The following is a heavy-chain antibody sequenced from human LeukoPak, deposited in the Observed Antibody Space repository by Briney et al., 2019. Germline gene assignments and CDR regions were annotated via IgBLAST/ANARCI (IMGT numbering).Heavy chain of an antibody. Sequence: SETLSLTCTVSGGSISSSSYYWGWIRQPPGKGLEWIGSIYYSGRTYYNPSLKSRVTISVDTSKNQFSLKLSSVTAADTAVYYCARLWAAEDYYYYMDVWGKGTTVTVSS. J-gene: IGHJ6*03. CDR1: GGSISSSSYY. CDR2: IYYSGRT. D-gene: IGHD3/OR15-3a*01. V-gene: IGHV4-39*01. CDR3: ARLWAAEDYYYYMDV.